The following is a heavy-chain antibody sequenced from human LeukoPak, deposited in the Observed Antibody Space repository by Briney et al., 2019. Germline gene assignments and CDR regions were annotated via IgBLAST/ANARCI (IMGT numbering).Heavy chain of an antibody. D-gene: IGHD6-19*01. V-gene: IGHV4-4*07. J-gene: IGHJ4*02. Sequence: PSETLSLTCTVSGGSISSCYWSWIRQPAGKGLEWIGRIYTSGSINYNPSLKSRVTMSVDTSKNQFSLKLSSVTAADTAVYYCARGTPYSSGWYPPVRFDYWGQGTLVTVSS. CDR1: GGSISSCY. CDR2: IYTSGSI. CDR3: ARGTPYSSGWYPPVRFDY.